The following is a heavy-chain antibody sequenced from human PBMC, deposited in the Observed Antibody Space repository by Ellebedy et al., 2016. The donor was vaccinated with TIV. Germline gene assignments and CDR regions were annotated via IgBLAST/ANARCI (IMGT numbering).Heavy chain of an antibody. J-gene: IGHJ6*02. D-gene: IGHD6-13*01. Sequence: AASVKVSCKASGYTFTDYYLHWVRQAPGRGLEWVGWINPNSGDTNYAQKFQGTVTLTRDTSTSTAYMELSSLRSDDMAIFYCARTKDAQAGYGMDVWGQGTTVTVYS. CDR1: GYTFTDYY. CDR2: INPNSGDT. CDR3: ARTKDAQAGYGMDV. V-gene: IGHV1-2*02.